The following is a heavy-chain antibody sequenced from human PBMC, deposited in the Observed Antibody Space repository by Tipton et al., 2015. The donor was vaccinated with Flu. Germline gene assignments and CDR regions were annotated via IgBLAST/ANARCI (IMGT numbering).Heavy chain of an antibody. D-gene: IGHD4/OR15-4a*01. Sequence: TLSLTCTVSGGSISSYYWSWIRQPAGKGLEWIGRFYTSGSTNYNPSLKSRVTMSVDTSKNQFSLKLNSMTAADTAVYYCARRVPEVPANYFDYWGQGILVTVSS. CDR3: ARRVPEVPANYFDY. J-gene: IGHJ4*02. CDR1: GGSISSYY. V-gene: IGHV4-4*07. CDR2: FYTSGST.